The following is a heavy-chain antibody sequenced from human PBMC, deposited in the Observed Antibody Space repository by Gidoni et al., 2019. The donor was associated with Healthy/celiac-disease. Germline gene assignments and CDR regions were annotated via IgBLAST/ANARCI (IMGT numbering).Heavy chain of an antibody. D-gene: IGHD4-17*01. CDR1: GGSISSSSYY. CDR3: ARHRGHRDYGDYGD. CDR2: IYYSGST. J-gene: IGHJ4*02. Sequence: QLQLQVSGPGLVQPSETLSLTCTVSGGSISSSSYYWGWIRQPPGKGLDGIWSIYYSGSTYYNPSRKSRVTISVDTSKNQFSLKLSSVTAADTAVYYCARHRGHRDYGDYGDWGQGTLVTVSS. V-gene: IGHV4-39*01.